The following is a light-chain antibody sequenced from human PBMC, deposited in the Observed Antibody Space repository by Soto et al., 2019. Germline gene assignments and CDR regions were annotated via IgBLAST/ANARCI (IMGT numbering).Light chain of an antibody. CDR3: QQRNNWPPSIT. Sequence: DIVLTQSQVTLSLSPGERATLSCRASQSFANYLAWYQQKPGQAPRLLIYDASDRATGIPAKFSGSGSETDFTLTISSLEPEDSAVYYCQQRNNWPPSITFGQGTRLEIK. J-gene: IGKJ5*01. CDR2: DAS. CDR1: QSFANY. V-gene: IGKV3-11*01.